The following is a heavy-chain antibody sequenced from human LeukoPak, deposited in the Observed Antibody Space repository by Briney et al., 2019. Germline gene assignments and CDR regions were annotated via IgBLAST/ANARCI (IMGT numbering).Heavy chain of an antibody. CDR2: ISGSGGST. CDR3: AEDRQRVLRYFDWGFDY. D-gene: IGHD3-9*01. V-gene: IGHV3-23*01. CDR1: GFTFSSYA. J-gene: IGHJ4*02. Sequence: GGSLRLSCAASGFTFSSYAMSWVRQAPGKGLEWVSAISGSGGSTYYADSVKGRFTISRDNSKNTLYLQMNSLRAEDTAVYYCAEDRQRVLRYFDWGFDYWGQGTLVTVSS.